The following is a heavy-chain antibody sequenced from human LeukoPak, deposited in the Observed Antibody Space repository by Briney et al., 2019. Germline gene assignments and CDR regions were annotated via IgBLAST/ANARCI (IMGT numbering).Heavy chain of an antibody. CDR1: GGTFSSYA. V-gene: IGHV1-69*13. CDR3: ARGESWRDYYFDY. Sequence: ASVKVSCKASGGTFSSYAISWVRQAPGQGLEWMGGIIPIFGTANYAQKFQGRVTTTADESTSTAYMELSSLRSEDTAVYYCARGESWRDYYFDYWGQGTLGTVSS. CDR2: IIPIFGTA. J-gene: IGHJ4*02. D-gene: IGHD6-13*01.